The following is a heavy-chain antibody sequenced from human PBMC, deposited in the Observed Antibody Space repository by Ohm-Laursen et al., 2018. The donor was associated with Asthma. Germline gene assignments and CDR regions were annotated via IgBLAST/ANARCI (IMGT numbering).Heavy chain of an antibody. CDR1: GYNFPTYW. D-gene: IGHD3-22*01. V-gene: IGHV5-51*01. J-gene: IGHJ3*02. Sequence: ESLKISCKGSGYNFPTYWIGWVRQMPGKGLELMGITYPGDSDTRYSPSLQGQVTISADKSTSTAYLEWSSLKASDSAIYYCARSRDSSGYTYDAFAIWGQGTMVTVSS. CDR2: TYPGDSDT. CDR3: ARSRDSSGYTYDAFAI.